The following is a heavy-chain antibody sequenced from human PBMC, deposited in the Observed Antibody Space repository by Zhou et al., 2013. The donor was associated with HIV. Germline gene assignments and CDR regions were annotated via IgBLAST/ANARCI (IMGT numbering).Heavy chain of an antibody. CDR1: GGTVSSYA. V-gene: IGHV1-69*05. CDR3: ARVVSGWTNSLLFNVDIEGNWFDP. CDR2: IIPMFDTA. D-gene: IGHD5-12*01. J-gene: IGHJ5*02. Sequence: QVQLVQSGAEVKNPGSSVKVSCKVSGGTVSSYAINWVRQAPGLGLEWMGGIIPMFDTANYAQNFLGKVTISTDESTSTTYMELNSLKSQDTAVYYCARVVSGWTNSLLFNVDIEGNWFDPWGQGTLVTVSS.